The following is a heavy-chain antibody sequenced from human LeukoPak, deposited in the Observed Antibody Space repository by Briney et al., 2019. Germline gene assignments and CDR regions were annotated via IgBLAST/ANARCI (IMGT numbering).Heavy chain of an antibody. CDR3: AREGGSGSYYFDY. J-gene: IGHJ4*02. D-gene: IGHD3-10*01. V-gene: IGHV3-11*01. CDR1: GFTFSDYY. CDR2: ISSSGSTI. Sequence: GGSLRLSCAVSGFTFSDYYMSWIRQAPGKGLEWVSYISSSGSTIYYADSVKGRFTISRDNSKNTLYLQMNSLRAEDTAVYYCAREGGSGSYYFDYWGQGTLVTVSS.